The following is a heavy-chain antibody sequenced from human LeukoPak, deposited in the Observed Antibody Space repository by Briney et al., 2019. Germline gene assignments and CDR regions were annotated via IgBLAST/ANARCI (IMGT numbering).Heavy chain of an antibody. Sequence: SETLSLTCTVSGGSISSSSYYWGWIRQPPGKGLEWIGSIYYSGSTYYNPSLKSRVTISVDTSKNQFSLKLSSVTAADTAVYYCARITWDILTGYYLPFDYWGQGTLVTVSS. CDR3: ARITWDILTGYYLPFDY. D-gene: IGHD3-9*01. J-gene: IGHJ4*02. CDR1: GGSISSSSYY. CDR2: IYYSGST. V-gene: IGHV4-39*01.